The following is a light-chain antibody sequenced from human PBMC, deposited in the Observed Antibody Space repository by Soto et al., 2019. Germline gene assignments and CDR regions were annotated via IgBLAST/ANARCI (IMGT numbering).Light chain of an antibody. CDR1: QSVLYSPNNKNY. CDR2: WAS. CDR3: QQYHSPPQT. Sequence: DIVMTQSPDSLAVSLGERATINCKSSQSVLYSPNNKNYLAWYQQKPGQPPKLLVYWASTRESGVPDRFSGSGSGTYFTLTINSLQAEDVAVYYCQQYHSPPQTFGQGTKVEIK. J-gene: IGKJ1*01. V-gene: IGKV4-1*01.